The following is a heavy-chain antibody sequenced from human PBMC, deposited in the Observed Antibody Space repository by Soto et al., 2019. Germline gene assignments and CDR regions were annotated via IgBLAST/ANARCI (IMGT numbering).Heavy chain of an antibody. Sequence: SETLSLTCAVSGGSISSSNWWSWVRQPPGKGLEWIGEIYHSGSTNYNPSLKSRVTISVDKSKNQFSLKLSSVTAADTAVYYCARGGYYIGRDFDYWGQGTLVTVPQ. J-gene: IGHJ4*02. CDR1: GGSISSSNW. D-gene: IGHD3-22*01. CDR3: ARGGYYIGRDFDY. V-gene: IGHV4-4*02. CDR2: IYHSGST.